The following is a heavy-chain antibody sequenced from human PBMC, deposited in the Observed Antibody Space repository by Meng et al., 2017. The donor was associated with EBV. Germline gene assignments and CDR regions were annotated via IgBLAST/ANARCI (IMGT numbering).Heavy chain of an antibody. V-gene: IGHV1-18*01. CDR2: ISAYDGNT. J-gene: IGHJ5*02. CDR3: ARETSGYDFNWFDP. CDR1: GDTLARYG. Sequence: VQLLRAGAVVNEPGCSWKVSCKAAGDTLARYGICGARLAPGQGLEWMGWISAYDGNTNYAQKLQGRVTMTTDTSTSTAYMELRSLRSDDTAVYYCARETSGYDFNWFDPWGQGTLVTVSS. D-gene: IGHD5-12*01.